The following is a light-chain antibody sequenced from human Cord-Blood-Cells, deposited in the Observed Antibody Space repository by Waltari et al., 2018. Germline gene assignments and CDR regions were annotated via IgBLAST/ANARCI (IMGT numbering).Light chain of an antibody. J-gene: IGLJ3*02. V-gene: IGLV2-14*03. CDR1: SSDVGGYNY. CDR2: DVS. CDR3: SSYTSSSTRV. Sequence: QSALTQPASVSGSPGQSITISCTGTSSDVGGYNYFSWYQQHPGKAPKLMIYDVSNRPSGVSNRFPGSKSGNTASLTISGLQAEDEADYYCSSYTSSSTRVFGGGTKLTVL.